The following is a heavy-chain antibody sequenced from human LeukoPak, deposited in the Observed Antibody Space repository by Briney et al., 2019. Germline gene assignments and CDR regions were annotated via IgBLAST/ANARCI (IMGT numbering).Heavy chain of an antibody. D-gene: IGHD3-22*01. CDR3: AKACQYYDSSGYSAFCGFDY. CDR2: ISGSGGST. CDR1: GFTFSSYA. J-gene: IGHJ4*02. Sequence: GGSLRLSCAASGFTFSSYAMSWVRQAPGKGLEWVSAISGSGGSTYYADSVKGRFTISRDNSKNTLYLQMNSLRAEDTAVFYCAKACQYYDSSGYSAFCGFDYWGQGTLVTVSS. V-gene: IGHV3-23*01.